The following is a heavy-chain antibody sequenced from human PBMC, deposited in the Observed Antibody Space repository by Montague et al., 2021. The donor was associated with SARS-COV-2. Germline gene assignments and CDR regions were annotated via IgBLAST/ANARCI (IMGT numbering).Heavy chain of an antibody. CDR3: ARGRQHINMVVVVVTGGEYYFDF. V-gene: IGHV4-34*01. D-gene: IGHD3-22*01. J-gene: IGHJ4*02. CDR2: INHRGSA. CDR1: DGSFSDNT. Sequence: SETLSLTCAVYDGSFSDNTWPWIRQPPGTGLELIWEINHRGSANYNPSLKSRVTISVDTSKNQFSLKTTSVTAADTAVYYCARGRQHINMVVVVVTGGEYYFDFWGQGTLVAVSS.